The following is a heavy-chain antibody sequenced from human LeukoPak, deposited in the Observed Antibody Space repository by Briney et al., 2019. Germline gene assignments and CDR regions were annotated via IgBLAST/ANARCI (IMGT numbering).Heavy chain of an antibody. J-gene: IGHJ6*02. CDR1: GGTFSSYA. CDR2: IIPILGIA. V-gene: IGHV1-69*04. D-gene: IGHD5-18*01. CDR3: ARGGLQLWWVGYYGMDV. Sequence: SVKVSCKASGGTFSSYAISWVRQAPGQGLEWMGRIIPILGIANYAQKFQGRVTITADKSTSTAYMELSSLRSEDTAVYYCARGGLQLWWVGYYGMDVWGQGTTVTVSS.